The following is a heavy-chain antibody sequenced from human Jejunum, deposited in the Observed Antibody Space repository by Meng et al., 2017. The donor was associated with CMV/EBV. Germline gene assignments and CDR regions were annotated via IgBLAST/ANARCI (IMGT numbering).Heavy chain of an antibody. V-gene: IGHV3-23*01. CDR3: AKGLNSGSRYNAFDI. CDR2: YYGGTT. Sequence: SGFTLSAFAMGWVRQAPGKGLEWVSSVYYGGTTHYADSVKGRFTISRDTSMDTLYLQLNNLRVEDTAVYYCAKGLNSGSRYNAFDILGQGTVVTVSS. J-gene: IGHJ3*02. D-gene: IGHD3-22*01. CDR1: GFTLSAFA.